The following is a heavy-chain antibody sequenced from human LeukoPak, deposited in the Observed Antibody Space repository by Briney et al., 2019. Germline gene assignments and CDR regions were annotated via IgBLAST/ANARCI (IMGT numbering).Heavy chain of an antibody. D-gene: IGHD1-14*01. CDR1: GDSISSSGYC. V-gene: IGHV4-39*01. J-gene: IGHJ5*02. CDR3: ARHKSGIDWFDP. Sequence: SETLSLTCTLSGDSISSSGYCWGWIRQPPGKGRGCVGVICYTGNTYYNPSLKSRVTISVDTSKNQFSLRLSSVTAADTAVYYCARHKSGIDWFDPWGQGTLVTVSS. CDR2: ICYTGNT.